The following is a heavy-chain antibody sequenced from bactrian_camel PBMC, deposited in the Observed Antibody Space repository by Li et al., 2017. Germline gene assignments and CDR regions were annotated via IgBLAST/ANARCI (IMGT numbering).Heavy chain of an antibody. D-gene: IGHD2*01. CDR1: ENIFGGCG. J-gene: IGHJ6*01. CDR3: AARGPYCYTKLSVRDFTY. Sequence: HVQLVESGGGAVQAGGTLGLSCTASENIFGGCGMGWYRQVPENERELVARFNHDGSITYKDSVKGRFTISRGNAKNAVYLQMNSLKSEDTAMYYCAARGPYCYTKLSVRDFTYWGQGTQVTVS. V-gene: IGHV3S53*01. CDR2: FNHDGSI.